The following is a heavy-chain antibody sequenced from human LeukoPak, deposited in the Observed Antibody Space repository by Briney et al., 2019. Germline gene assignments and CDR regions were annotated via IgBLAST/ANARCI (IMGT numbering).Heavy chain of an antibody. CDR3: AKDRTYSAYAALDY. J-gene: IGHJ4*02. Sequence: GRSLRLSCAASGFTFDDYSMHWVRQAPGKGLERVPGISWNSGSAGYADSVKGRFTISRDSAKNSLYLQMNSLRTEDTALYYCAKDRTYSAYAALDYWGQGTPVTVSS. D-gene: IGHD5-12*01. V-gene: IGHV3-9*01. CDR2: ISWNSGSA. CDR1: GFTFDDYS.